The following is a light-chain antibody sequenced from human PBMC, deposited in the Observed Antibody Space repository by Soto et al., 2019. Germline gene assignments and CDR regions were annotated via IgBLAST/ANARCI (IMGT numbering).Light chain of an antibody. CDR2: EVS. CDR1: SSDVGGYNY. J-gene: IGLJ2*01. Sequence: QSALTQPASVSGSPGQSITISCTGTSSDVGGYNYVSWYQQHPGKAPKLMIYEVSNRPSEVSNRFSGSESGNTASLTISGLQAEDDGNYDCSSYTSGSTLVVFGGGTKLTVL. V-gene: IGLV2-14*01. CDR3: SSYTSGSTLVV.